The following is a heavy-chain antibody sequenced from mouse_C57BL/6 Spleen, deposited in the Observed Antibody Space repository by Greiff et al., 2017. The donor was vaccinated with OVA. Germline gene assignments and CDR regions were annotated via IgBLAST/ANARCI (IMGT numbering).Heavy chain of an antibody. D-gene: IGHD4-1*01. CDR1: GYSITSGYY. Sequence: EVQLVESGPGLVKPSQSLSLTCSVTGYSITSGYYWNWIRQFPGNKLEWMGYISYDGSNNYNPSLKNRISITRDTSKNQFFLKLNSVTTEDTATYDCARERTGYAMDYWGQGTSVTVSS. J-gene: IGHJ4*01. CDR3: ARERTGYAMDY. CDR2: ISYDGSN. V-gene: IGHV3-6*01.